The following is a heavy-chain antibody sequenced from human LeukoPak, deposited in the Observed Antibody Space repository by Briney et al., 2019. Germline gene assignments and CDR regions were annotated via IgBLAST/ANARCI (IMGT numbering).Heavy chain of an antibody. J-gene: IGHJ6*03. D-gene: IGHD2-8*01. CDR2: IKQDGSEK. CDR3: ARTRILYPYYYYMDV. CDR1: GFTFSSYW. Sequence: GGSLRLSCAASGFTFSSYWMSWVRQAPGKGLEWVANIKQDGSEKYYVDSVKGRFTISRDNAKNSLYLQMNSLRAEDTAVYYCARTRILYPYYYYMDVWGKGTTVTVSS. V-gene: IGHV3-7*01.